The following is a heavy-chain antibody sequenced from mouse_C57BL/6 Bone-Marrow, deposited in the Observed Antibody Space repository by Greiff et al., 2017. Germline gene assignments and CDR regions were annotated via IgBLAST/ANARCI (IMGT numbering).Heavy chain of an antibody. CDR2: IIPGSGGT. CDR1: GYDFTNYL. Sequence: VMLVESGAELVRPGTSVKVSCKASGYDFTNYLIEWVKPRPGQGLEWIGVIIPGSGGTNYNEKFKGKATLTADKSSSTAYMQLSSLTSEDAAVYFCARSKNWVSWFAYWGQGTLVTVSA. V-gene: IGHV1-54*01. CDR3: ARSKNWVSWFAY. J-gene: IGHJ3*01. D-gene: IGHD4-1*01.